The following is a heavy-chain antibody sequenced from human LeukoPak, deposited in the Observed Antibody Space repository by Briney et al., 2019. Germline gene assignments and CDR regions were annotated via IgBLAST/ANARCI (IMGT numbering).Heavy chain of an antibody. J-gene: IGHJ2*01. CDR3: VKDGTVTTSSGYFDL. CDR1: GFTFSSYA. D-gene: IGHD4-17*01. Sequence: EGSLRLSCSASGFTFSSYAMHWVRQAPGKGLEYVSAISSNGGSTYYADSVKGRFTISSDNSNNTLYLQMSGLRAEDTAVYYCVKDGTVTTSSGYFDLWGRGTLVTVSS. CDR2: ISSNGGST. V-gene: IGHV3-64D*09.